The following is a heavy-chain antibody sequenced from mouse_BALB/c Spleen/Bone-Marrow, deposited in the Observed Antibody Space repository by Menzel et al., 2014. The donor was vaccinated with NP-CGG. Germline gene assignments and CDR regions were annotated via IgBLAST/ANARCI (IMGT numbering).Heavy chain of an antibody. Sequence: EVQLQQSGTVLARPGASVKMSCKASGYSFTGYWMHWVKQRPGQGLEWIGAIYPGNSDTSYNQKFKGKAKLTAVTSASTAYMELSSLTNEDSAVYYCTKIYYGNSFDVWGAGTTVTVSS. CDR2: IYPGNSDT. D-gene: IGHD2-1*01. CDR1: GYSFTGYW. J-gene: IGHJ1*01. V-gene: IGHV1-5*01. CDR3: TKIYYGNSFDV.